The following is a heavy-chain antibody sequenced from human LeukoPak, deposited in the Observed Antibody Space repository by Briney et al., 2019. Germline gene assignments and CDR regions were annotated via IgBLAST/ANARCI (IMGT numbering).Heavy chain of an antibody. V-gene: IGHV4-39*01. CDR2: IHYSGST. CDR3: ARHGYSEYGLDS. D-gene: IGHD5-12*01. J-gene: IGHJ5*02. CDR1: GGSISSSSYY. Sequence: SETLSLTRTVSGGSISSSSYYWDWVRQPPGKGLEWIGCIHYSGSTHYNPALKSRLTIAADMSKNQFAMKLRSVPAADTAVYYCARHGYSEYGLDSWGQGPLVTVSS.